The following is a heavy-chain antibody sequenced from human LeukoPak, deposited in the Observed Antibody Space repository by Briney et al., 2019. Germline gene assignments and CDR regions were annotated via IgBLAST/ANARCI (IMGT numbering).Heavy chain of an antibody. CDR3: ARQTVRGVIIPRNWFDP. J-gene: IGHJ5*02. V-gene: IGHV4-34*01. CDR1: GGSFSGYY. D-gene: IGHD3-10*01. CDR2: INHSGST. Sequence: SETLSLTCAVYGGSFSGYYWSWIRQPPGKGLEWTGEINHSGSTNYNPSLKSRVTISVDTSKNQFSLKLSSVTAADTAVYYCARQTVRGVIIPRNWFDPWGQGTLVTVSS.